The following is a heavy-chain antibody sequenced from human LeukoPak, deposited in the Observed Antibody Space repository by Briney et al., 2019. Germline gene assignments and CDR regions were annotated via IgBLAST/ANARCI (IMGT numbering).Heavy chain of an antibody. CDR2: INSDGSST. Sequence: GGSLRLSCAASGFTFSSYWMHWVRQAPGKGLVWVSRINSDGSSTSYADSMKGRFTISRDNAKNTLYLQMNSLRAEDTAVYYCARGGVDDFWSGYYLFDYWGQGTLVTVSS. J-gene: IGHJ4*02. D-gene: IGHD3-3*01. CDR3: ARGGVDDFWSGYYLFDY. V-gene: IGHV3-74*01. CDR1: GFTFSSYW.